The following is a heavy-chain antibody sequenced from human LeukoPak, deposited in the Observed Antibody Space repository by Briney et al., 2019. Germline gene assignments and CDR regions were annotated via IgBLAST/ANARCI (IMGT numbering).Heavy chain of an antibody. V-gene: IGHV4-59*01. J-gene: IGHJ4*02. Sequence: SETLSLTCTVSGGSISSYYWRWLRQPPGKGLEWIAYINYSGSTNYNPSLKSRVTISVDTSKNQFSLKLSSVTAADTAVYYCARTNGYGYFDFWGQGTLVTVSS. CDR2: INYSGST. D-gene: IGHD6-13*01. CDR1: GGSISSYY. CDR3: ARTNGYGYFDF.